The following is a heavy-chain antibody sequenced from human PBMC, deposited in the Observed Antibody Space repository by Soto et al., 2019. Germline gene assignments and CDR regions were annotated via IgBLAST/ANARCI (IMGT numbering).Heavy chain of an antibody. CDR1: GYRFSSFW. J-gene: IGHJ5*02. V-gene: IGHV5-51*01. CDR2: IYPGDATT. D-gene: IGHD6-19*01. Sequence: GESLKISCKISGYRFSSFWIAWVRQKPGKGLEWMGIIYPGDATTIYSPSFQGRLTISVDMSISPAHLKWYDLKASDSAMYYCARGVAGPLHWFDPWGQGTLVTVSS. CDR3: ARGVAGPLHWFDP.